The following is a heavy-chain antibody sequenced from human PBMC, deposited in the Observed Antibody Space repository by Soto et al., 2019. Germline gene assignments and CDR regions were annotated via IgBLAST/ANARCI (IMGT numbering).Heavy chain of an antibody. CDR3: AEDRAPLCCGWSTCHTGGAS. CDR1: GFTFSNYG. Sequence: QVLLVESGGGVVQPGRSLRLSCAGSGFTFSNYGLHWVRQAPGKGLEWVAFTSYDGSHKYYADSVKGRFTISRDNSNNMLYRNMERLRGEDTAVYYFAEDRAPLCCGWSTCHTGGASWGKGTLVTVSS. V-gene: IGHV3-30*18. J-gene: IGHJ5*02. CDR2: TSYDGSHK. D-gene: IGHD3-3*01.